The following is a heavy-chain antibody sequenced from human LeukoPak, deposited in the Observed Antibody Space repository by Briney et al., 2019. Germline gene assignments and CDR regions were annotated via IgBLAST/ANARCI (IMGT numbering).Heavy chain of an antibody. Sequence: GGSLRLSCAASGFTFSTYWMTWVRQAPGKGLEWVANIKEDGSREYYVDSVKGRFTISRDNAKNSPYLQMDSLTAEDTAVYYCARGIKRSLHAFDIWGQGTMVTVSS. D-gene: IGHD4-17*01. CDR2: IKEDGSRE. CDR1: GFTFSTYW. CDR3: ARGIKRSLHAFDI. V-gene: IGHV3-7*01. J-gene: IGHJ3*02.